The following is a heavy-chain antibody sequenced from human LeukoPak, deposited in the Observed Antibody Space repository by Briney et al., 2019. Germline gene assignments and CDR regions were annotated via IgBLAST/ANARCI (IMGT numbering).Heavy chain of an antibody. CDR1: GGSFSGYY. J-gene: IGHJ4*03. V-gene: IGHV4-34*01. D-gene: IGHD6-19*01. Sequence: PSETLSLTCAVYGGSFSGYYWSWIRQPPGKGLEWIGEINHSGSTNYNPSLKSRVTISVDTSKNQFSLKLSSVAAADTAVYYCARVGSGFPRDYWGQGTTVTVSS. CDR3: ARVGSGFPRDY. CDR2: INHSGST.